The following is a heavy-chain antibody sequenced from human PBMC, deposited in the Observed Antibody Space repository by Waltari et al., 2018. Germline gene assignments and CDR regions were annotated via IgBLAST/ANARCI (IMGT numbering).Heavy chain of an antibody. J-gene: IGHJ4*02. D-gene: IGHD6-19*01. CDR1: GFTFSSYS. V-gene: IGHV3-7*01. CDR3: ARQKQWLALDY. Sequence: EVQLVESGGGLAQTGGSLRLSCAASGFTFSSYSMSWGRQAPGKGLEWVANIKQDGSEKYYVDSVKGRFTISRDNAKNSLYLQMNSLRAEDTAVYYCARQKQWLALDYWGQGTLVTVSS. CDR2: IKQDGSEK.